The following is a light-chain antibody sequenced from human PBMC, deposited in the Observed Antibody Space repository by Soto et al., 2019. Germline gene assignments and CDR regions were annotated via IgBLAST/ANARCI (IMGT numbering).Light chain of an antibody. CDR1: QSVSSY. J-gene: IGKJ1*01. V-gene: IGKV3-11*01. CDR3: HQRSNLPLT. Sequence: EIVLTQSPGTLSLSPGERATLSCRASQSVSSYLAGYQQKAGQAPRLLIYDASTRATGISARLSGSVSGTDFTLTISSLEPLDLSVSYCHQRSNLPLTCGQGTKLQVK. CDR2: DAS.